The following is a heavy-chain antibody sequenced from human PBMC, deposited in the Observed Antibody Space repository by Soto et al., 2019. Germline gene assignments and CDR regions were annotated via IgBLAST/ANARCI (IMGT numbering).Heavy chain of an antibody. V-gene: IGHV1-46*01. J-gene: IGHJ4*02. CDR2: INPNGGYT. CDR1: GYDFFKYN. Sequence: QVQLVQSGAEVKKPGASVKVSCKTSGYDFFKYNMHWVRQAPGQGLEWMGVINPNGGYTRHAQKFQGRVIMTRDTSSKRVYMELSGLTSADTAMYYCTRADSDVDILPDVRPLFDLWGQGALVTVSS. D-gene: IGHD2-21*02. CDR3: TRADSDVDILPDVRPLFDL.